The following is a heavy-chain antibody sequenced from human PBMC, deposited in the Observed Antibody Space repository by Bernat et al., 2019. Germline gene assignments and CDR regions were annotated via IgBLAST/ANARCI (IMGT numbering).Heavy chain of an antibody. D-gene: IGHD3-3*01. J-gene: IGHJ4*02. V-gene: IGHV3-7*01. CDR3: VRDGFGTYGSLDS. CDR2: ISTNGRQE. CDR1: GFTFESFA. Sequence: EVQLVDSGGGLVQPGESLRLSCAASGFTFESFAMSWVRQAPGRGLEWVADISTNGRQEFCADSLKGRFTISRDNARDLVFLQMTGLKVEDTAFYYCVRDGFGTYGSLDSWGQGTLVTVSS.